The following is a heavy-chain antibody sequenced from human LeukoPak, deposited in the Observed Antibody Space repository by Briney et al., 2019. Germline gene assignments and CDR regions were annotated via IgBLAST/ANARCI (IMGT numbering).Heavy chain of an antibody. J-gene: IGHJ5*02. Sequence: SETLSLTCTVSGVSISSSSYYWGWLRQPPGEGLEWNGSIYYSGSTYYNPSLKRRVTISVDTSKNQFSLKLSSVTAADTAVYYCASLTDGSGWYGGWFDPWGQGTLVTVSS. D-gene: IGHD6-19*01. V-gene: IGHV4-39*01. CDR3: ASLTDGSGWYGGWFDP. CDR2: IYYSGST. CDR1: GVSISSSSYY.